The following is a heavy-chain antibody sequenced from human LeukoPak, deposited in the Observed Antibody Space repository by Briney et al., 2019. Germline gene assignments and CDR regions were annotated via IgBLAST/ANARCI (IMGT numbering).Heavy chain of an antibody. CDR2: ISYDGSNK. CDR3: ARATAPYDFLTGSLVY. D-gene: IGHD3-9*01. V-gene: IGHV3-30*03. CDR1: GCTLSNYG. J-gene: IGHJ4*02. Sequence: GGSLRLSCAASGCTLSNYGMHWVRQAPGKGLEWVAVISYDGSNKYYADSVKGRFTISRDNSKNTLYLEMNSLRAEDTAVYYCARATAPYDFLTGSLVYWGQGTLVTVSS.